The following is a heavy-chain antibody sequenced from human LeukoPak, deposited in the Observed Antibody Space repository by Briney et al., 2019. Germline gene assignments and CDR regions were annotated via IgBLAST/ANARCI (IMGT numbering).Heavy chain of an antibody. J-gene: IGHJ2*01. CDR2: ISSSSSYI. CDR3: AREWVGGYCSGGSCYLKYFDL. D-gene: IGHD2-15*01. CDR1: GFTFSSYS. Sequence: GSLRLSCAASGFTFSSYSMNWVRQAPGKELEWVSSISSSSSYIYYADSVKGRFTISRDNAKNSLYLQMNSLRAEDTAVYYCAREWVGGYCSGGSCYLKYFDLWGRGTLVTVSS. V-gene: IGHV3-21*01.